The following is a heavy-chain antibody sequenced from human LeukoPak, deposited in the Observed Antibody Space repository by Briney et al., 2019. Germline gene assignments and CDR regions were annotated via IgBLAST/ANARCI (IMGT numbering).Heavy chain of an antibody. J-gene: IGHJ6*02. Sequence: SETLSLTCTVSGGSISSYYWSWIRQPPGKGLEWIGYIYYSGSTNYNPSLKSRVTISVDTSKNQFSLKLSSVTAADTAVYYCASGGGYDTSRYYYYGMDVWGQGTTVTVTS. CDR2: IYYSGST. CDR3: ASGGGYDTSRYYYYGMDV. CDR1: GGSISSYY. D-gene: IGHD5-12*01. V-gene: IGHV4-59*01.